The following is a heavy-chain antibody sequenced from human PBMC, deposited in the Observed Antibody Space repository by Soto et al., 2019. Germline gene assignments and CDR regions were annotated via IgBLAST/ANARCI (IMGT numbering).Heavy chain of an antibody. CDR1: GFTFSSYS. Sequence: GGSLRLSCAASGFTFSSYSMNWVRQAPGKGLEWVSYISSSSSTIYYADSVKGRFTISRDNAKNSLYLQMNSLRDEDTAVYYCASTIAARRGSYYSDYWGQGTLVTVSS. CDR3: ASTIAARRGSYYSDY. J-gene: IGHJ4*02. V-gene: IGHV3-48*02. CDR2: ISSSSSTI. D-gene: IGHD6-6*01.